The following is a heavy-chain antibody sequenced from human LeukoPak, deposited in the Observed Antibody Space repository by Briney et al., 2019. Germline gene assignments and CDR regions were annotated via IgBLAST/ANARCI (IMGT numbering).Heavy chain of an antibody. Sequence: SGGSLRLSCAASEFIFDDYGMSWVRQAPGKGLEWVSGINWNGGSTGYADSVKGRFTISRDNAKNSLYVQMNSLRAEDTALYYCARGGYSGSYFAYWGQGTLVTVSP. D-gene: IGHD1-26*01. CDR3: ARGGYSGSYFAY. V-gene: IGHV3-20*04. CDR2: INWNGGST. CDR1: EFIFDDYG. J-gene: IGHJ4*02.